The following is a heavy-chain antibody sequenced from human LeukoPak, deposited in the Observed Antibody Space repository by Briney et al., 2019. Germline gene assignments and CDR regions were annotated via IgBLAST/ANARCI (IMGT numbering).Heavy chain of an antibody. CDR1: GFSFNNYA. CDR2: ISYDGSNE. J-gene: IGHJ3*02. V-gene: IGHV3-30*04. CDR3: AKDRSEGSHDAFDI. Sequence: GRSLRLSCAASGFSFNNYAMHWVRQAPGKGLEWVAVISYDGSNEYCADSVRGRFTISRDNSKNTLYLQMNSLRAEDTALYYCAKDRSEGSHDAFDIWGQGTMVTVSS.